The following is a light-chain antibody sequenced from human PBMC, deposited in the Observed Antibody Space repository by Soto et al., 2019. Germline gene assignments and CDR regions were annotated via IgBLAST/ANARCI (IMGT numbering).Light chain of an antibody. J-gene: IGLJ1*01. CDR3: YAYAGVDTYYV. CDR2: EVN. Sequence: QSALTQPASVSGSPGQSITISCTGTNSDVGNYNLVSWYQQHPGKAPKLIIYEVNKRPSGVSSRFSGSKSGNTASLTIFGIQDEDEADYYCYAYAGVDTYYVFGTGNKVTVL. V-gene: IGLV2-23*02. CDR1: NSDVGNYNL.